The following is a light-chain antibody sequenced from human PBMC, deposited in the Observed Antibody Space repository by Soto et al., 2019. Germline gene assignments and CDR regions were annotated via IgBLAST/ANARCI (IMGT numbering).Light chain of an antibody. V-gene: IGLV1-40*01. CDR3: QSFDSSLTGLI. J-gene: IGLJ2*01. Sequence: QSVLTQPPSVTGAPGQRVTISCTGNNSNIWAGSGVNWYQQFPDKAPKLLIYANTHRPSGVHDRFSGSTSATSASLAITGLQTQYEADYYCQSFDSSLTGLIFGGGTKLTVL. CDR1: NSNIWAGSG. CDR2: ANT.